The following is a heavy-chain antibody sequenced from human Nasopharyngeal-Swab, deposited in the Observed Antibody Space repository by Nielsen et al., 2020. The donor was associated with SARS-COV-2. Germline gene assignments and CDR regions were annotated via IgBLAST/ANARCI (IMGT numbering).Heavy chain of an antibody. D-gene: IGHD6-13*01. Sequence: SCAASGFTFSDHYMDWVRQAPGKGLEWVGRSRNKANSYTTEYVASVKGRFTISRDDSEKSLYLQMNSLKTEDTAVYYCARGGGGTAAAGALSYYYGMDVWGQGTTVTVSS. CDR1: GFTFSDHY. V-gene: IGHV3-72*01. CDR2: SRNKANSYTT. CDR3: ARGGGGTAAAGALSYYYGMDV. J-gene: IGHJ6*02.